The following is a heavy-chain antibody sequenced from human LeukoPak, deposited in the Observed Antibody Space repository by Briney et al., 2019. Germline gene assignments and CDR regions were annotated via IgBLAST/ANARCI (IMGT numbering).Heavy chain of an antibody. Sequence: RGESLKIPCKASGYSFTSYWISWVRQMPGKGLEWMGRIDPSDSHTNYRPSFQGHVTMSTDKSSRTAYLQWSSLKASDTAMYYCARHSSGSWDPHRYFGMDVWGQGTMVSASS. CDR2: IDPSDSHT. CDR3: ARHSSGSWDPHRYFGMDV. V-gene: IGHV5-10-1*01. CDR1: GYSFTSYW. D-gene: IGHD3-10*01. J-gene: IGHJ6*02.